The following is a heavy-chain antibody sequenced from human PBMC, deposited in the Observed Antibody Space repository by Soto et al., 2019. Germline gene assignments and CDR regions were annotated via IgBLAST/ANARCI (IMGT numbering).Heavy chain of an antibody. Sequence: GGSLRLSCASSGFTFSSYSMNWVRQAPGKGLEWVSSISSSSSYIYYADSVKGRFTISRDNAKSSLYLQMNSLRAEDTAVYYCARDENYDSSGTPPYYYGMDVWGQGTTVTVSS. J-gene: IGHJ6*02. V-gene: IGHV3-21*01. CDR1: GFTFSSYS. D-gene: IGHD3-22*01. CDR3: ARDENYDSSGTPPYYYGMDV. CDR2: ISSSSSYI.